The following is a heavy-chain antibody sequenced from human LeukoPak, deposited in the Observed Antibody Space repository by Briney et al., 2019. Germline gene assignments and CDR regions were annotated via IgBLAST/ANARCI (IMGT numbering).Heavy chain of an antibody. CDR3: AKDTAPYSSFDYFDY. CDR1: GFTFDDYA. D-gene: IGHD6-6*01. V-gene: IGHV3-9*01. Sequence: GRSLRLSCAASGFTFDDYAMHWVRQAPGKGLEWVSGISWNSGSIGYADSVKGRFTISRDNAKNSLYLQMNSLRAEDTALYYCAKDTAPYSSFDYFDYWGQGTLVTVSS. CDR2: ISWNSGSI. J-gene: IGHJ4*02.